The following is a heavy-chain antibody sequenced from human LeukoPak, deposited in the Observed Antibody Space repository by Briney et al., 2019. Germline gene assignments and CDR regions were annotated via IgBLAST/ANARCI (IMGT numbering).Heavy chain of an antibody. CDR3: ARAHLLAAAGYNCFDP. CDR1: GYTFTAFY. V-gene: IGHV1-2*02. D-gene: IGHD6-25*01. CDR2: INPNSGAT. Sequence: ASVTVSCKASGYTFTAFYMHWVRQAPGQGLEWMGWINPNSGATNYAQKFQGRVTMTRDTSISTAYMELSRLRSDDTAVYYFARAHLLAAAGYNCFDPWGQGTLVTVSS. J-gene: IGHJ5*02.